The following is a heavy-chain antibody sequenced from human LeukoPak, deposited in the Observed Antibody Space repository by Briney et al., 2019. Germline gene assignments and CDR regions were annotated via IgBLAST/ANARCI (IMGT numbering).Heavy chain of an antibody. CDR3: ARAEMATILDY. CDR1: GYSFTSYW. J-gene: IGHJ4*02. V-gene: IGHV5-51*01. CDR2: IYPGDSDT. D-gene: IGHD5-24*01. Sequence: KAGESLQISCKGSGYSFTSYWIGWVRQLPGKGLEWMGIIYPGDSDTRYSPSFQGQVTISADKSISTAYLQWSSLKASDTAMYYCARAEMATILDYWGQGTLVTVSS.